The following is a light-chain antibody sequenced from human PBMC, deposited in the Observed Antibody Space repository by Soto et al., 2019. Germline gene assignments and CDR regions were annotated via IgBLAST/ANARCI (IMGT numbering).Light chain of an antibody. CDR1: SSDIGNYNY. Sequence: QSVLTQPASVSGSPGQSITISCTGTSSDIGNYNYVSWFQQHPGKAPKVIIYDVSNRPSGISDRFSGSKSGNTASLTISGLQAEDEAEYYCNSYTSISTWVFGGGTQLTVL. V-gene: IGLV2-14*03. J-gene: IGLJ3*02. CDR3: NSYTSISTWV. CDR2: DVS.